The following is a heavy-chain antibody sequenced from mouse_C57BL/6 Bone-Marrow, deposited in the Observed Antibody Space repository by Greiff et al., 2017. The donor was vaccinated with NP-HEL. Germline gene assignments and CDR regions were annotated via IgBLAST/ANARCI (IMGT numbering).Heavy chain of an antibody. J-gene: IGHJ4*01. D-gene: IGHD3-2*01. CDR3: ARKPPRQLYYAMDY. CDR1: GYTFTSYG. V-gene: IGHV1-81*01. Sequence: QVQLKQSGAELARPGASVKLSCKASGYTFTSYGISWVKQRTGQGLEWIGEIYPRSGNTYYNEKFKGKATLTADKSSSTAYMELRSLTSEDSAVYFCARKPPRQLYYAMDYWGQGTSVTVSS. CDR2: IYPRSGNT.